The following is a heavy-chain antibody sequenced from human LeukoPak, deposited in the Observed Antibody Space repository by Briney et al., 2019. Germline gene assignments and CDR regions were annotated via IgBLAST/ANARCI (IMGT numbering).Heavy chain of an antibody. V-gene: IGHV3-7*05. J-gene: IGHJ3*02. CDR1: GFTFSSYW. CDR3: ARTLRLNTPRAFDI. CDR2: IHEDGSDK. D-gene: IGHD2-8*01. Sequence: PGGSLRLSCVVSGFTFSSYWMNWVRQAPGKGLDWVANIHEDGSDKYYVDSVKGRFTISRENVKNSLYLQMNSLRAEDTAVYYCARTLRLNTPRAFDIWGQGTKVTVSS.